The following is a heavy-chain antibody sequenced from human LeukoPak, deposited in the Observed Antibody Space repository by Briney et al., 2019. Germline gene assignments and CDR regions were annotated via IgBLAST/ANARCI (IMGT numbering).Heavy chain of an antibody. CDR2: ISPSGGST. Sequence: ASVKVSCKAFGYTFTSNYMHWVRQAPGQGPEWMGVISPSGGSTTYAQKFQGRVTLTRDMSTSTDYLELSSLRSEDTAVYYCARDRARVGRYYFDYWGQGTLVPVSS. D-gene: IGHD1-26*01. V-gene: IGHV1-46*01. CDR1: GYTFTSNY. J-gene: IGHJ4*02. CDR3: ARDRARVGRYYFDY.